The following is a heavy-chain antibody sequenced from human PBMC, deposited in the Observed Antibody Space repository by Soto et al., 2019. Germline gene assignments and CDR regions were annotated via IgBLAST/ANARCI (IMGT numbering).Heavy chain of an antibody. Sequence: ASVKVSCKASGYTFTSYAMHWVRQAPGQRLEWMGWINAGNGNTKYSQKFQGRVTITRDTSASTAYMELSSLRSEDTAVYYCARPSARTGSSLGYWGQGTLVTVS. CDR2: INAGNGNT. CDR1: GYTFTSYA. CDR3: ARPSARTGSSLGY. J-gene: IGHJ4*02. D-gene: IGHD6-13*01. V-gene: IGHV1-3*01.